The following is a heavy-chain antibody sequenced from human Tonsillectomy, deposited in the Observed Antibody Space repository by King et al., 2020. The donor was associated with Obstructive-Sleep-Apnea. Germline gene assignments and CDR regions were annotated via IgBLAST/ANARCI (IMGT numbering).Heavy chain of an antibody. D-gene: IGHD3-10*01. CDR1: GFTFSSYS. CDR3: ARVGGGWFGEAFFDY. J-gene: IGHJ4*02. V-gene: IGHV3-48*04. Sequence: VQLVESGGGLVQPGGSLRLSCAASGFTFSSYSMNWVRQAPGKGLEWVSYISSSSSTIYYADSVKGRFTISRDNAKNSLYLQMNSLRAEDTAVYYCARVGGGWFGEAFFDYWGQGTLVTVSS. CDR2: ISSSSSTI.